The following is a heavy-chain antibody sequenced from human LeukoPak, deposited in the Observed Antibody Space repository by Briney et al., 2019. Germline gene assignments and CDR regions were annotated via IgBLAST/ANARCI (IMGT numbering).Heavy chain of an antibody. D-gene: IGHD1-20*01. J-gene: IGHJ4*02. Sequence: SETLSLTCTVSGGSINSYYWSWIRQPPGKGLECIGYIHYTGSTNYNPSLKSRVTISVDTSKNQFSLKLSSVTAADTAVYYCARGHLTGRGYFDYWGQGTLVTVSS. CDR2: IHYTGST. CDR3: ARGHLTGRGYFDY. CDR1: GGSINSYY. V-gene: IGHV4-59*01.